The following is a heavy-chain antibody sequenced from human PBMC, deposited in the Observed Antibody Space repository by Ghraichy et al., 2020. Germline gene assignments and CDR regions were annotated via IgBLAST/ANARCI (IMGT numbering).Heavy chain of an antibody. CDR1: GGSFSGYS. D-gene: IGHD6-13*01. CDR2: ITHSGST. V-gene: IGHV4-34*01. CDR3: ARGGQQPNWFDP. Sequence: SETLSLTCAVYGGSFSGYSWSWIRQPPGKGLEWIGEITHSGSTNYNPSLKSRVTISVDTSKNQFSLKVNSLTAADTAVYYCARGGQQPNWFDPWGQGTLVTVSS. J-gene: IGHJ5*02.